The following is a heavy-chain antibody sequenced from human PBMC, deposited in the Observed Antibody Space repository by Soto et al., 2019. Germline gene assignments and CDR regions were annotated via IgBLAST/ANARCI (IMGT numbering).Heavy chain of an antibody. CDR3: ARGGHVVVVTAALDY. V-gene: IGHV1-46*01. D-gene: IGHD2-21*02. CDR2: VNPSGGHT. J-gene: IGHJ4*02. Sequence: QVQLMQSGAEVKKPGASVKVSCKASGDTFTEYYIHWVRQAPGQGLEWMGTVNPSGGHTTYAQNFLGRVTRTRDTATSTLYMELTSLTSEDTAVYYCARGGHVVVVTAALDYWGQGTLVTVSS. CDR1: GDTFTEYY.